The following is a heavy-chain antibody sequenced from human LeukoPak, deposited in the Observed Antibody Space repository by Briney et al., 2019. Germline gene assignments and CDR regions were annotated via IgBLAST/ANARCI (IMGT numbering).Heavy chain of an antibody. V-gene: IGHV3-23*01. CDR2: IGGSGGST. J-gene: IGHJ4*02. Sequence: PGGSLRLSCAASGFTFSSYAMSWVRQAPGKGLEWVSAIGGSGGSTYYADSVKGRFTISRDNPKRTLYLQMDSLRAEDTAVYYCAKDHYYDSSNYYYGRPKFDYWGQGTLVTVSS. CDR3: AKDHYYDSSNYYYGRPKFDY. CDR1: GFTFSSYA. D-gene: IGHD3-22*01.